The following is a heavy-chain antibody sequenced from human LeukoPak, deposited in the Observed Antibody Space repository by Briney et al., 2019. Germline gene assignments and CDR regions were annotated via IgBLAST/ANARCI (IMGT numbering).Heavy chain of an antibody. V-gene: IGHV3-23*01. CDR1: GFTFSSYA. CDR2: ISGSGGST. J-gene: IGHJ4*02. CDR3: ARGRTYYYDSSGYFDY. Sequence: GGSLRLXCAASGFTFSSYAMSWVRQAPGKGLEWVSAISGSGGSTYYADSVKGRFTISRDNSKNTLYLQMNSLRAEDTAVYYCARGRTYYYDSSGYFDYWGQGTLVTVSS. D-gene: IGHD3-22*01.